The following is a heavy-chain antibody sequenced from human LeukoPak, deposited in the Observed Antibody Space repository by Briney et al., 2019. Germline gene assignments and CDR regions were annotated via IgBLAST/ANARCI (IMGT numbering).Heavy chain of an antibody. D-gene: IGHD3-3*01. CDR1: GASISSNHYY. CDR2: VFHSGST. Sequence: PSETLSLTCALSGASISSNHYYWGWIRHSPGKGLEWIGSVFHSGSTYHNPSLKTRVTMSLDASKRQFSLNLTSVTAADTAVYYCARSPVFGVIILHFDCWGQGSLVTVSS. V-gene: IGHV4-39*07. CDR3: ARSPVFGVIILHFDC. J-gene: IGHJ4*02.